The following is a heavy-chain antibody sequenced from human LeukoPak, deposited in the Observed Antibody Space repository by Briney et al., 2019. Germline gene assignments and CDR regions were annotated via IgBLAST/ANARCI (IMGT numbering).Heavy chain of an antibody. CDR2: IYTSGST. J-gene: IGHJ6*03. CDR1: GGSISSGSYY. V-gene: IGHV4-61*02. CDR3: XRXXXATYYYYYYMDV. Sequence: SETLSLTCTVSGGSISSGSYYWSWIRQPAGKGLEWIGRIYTSGSTNYNPSLKSRVTISVGTSKNQFSLRLSSVTAADTAVYXCXRXXXATYYYYYYMDVWGKGPRSPSP.